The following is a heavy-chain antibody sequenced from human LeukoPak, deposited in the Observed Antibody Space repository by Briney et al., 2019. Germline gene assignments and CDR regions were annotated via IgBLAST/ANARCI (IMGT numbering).Heavy chain of an antibody. V-gene: IGHV4-34*01. CDR1: GGSFSGYY. CDR2: INHSGST. CDR3: ARTPYSYEYYFDY. Sequence: SETLSLTCAVYGGSFSGYYWSWIRQPPGKGLEWIGEINHSGSTNYNPSLKSRVTISVDTSKNQFSLKLSSVTAADTAVYYCARTPYSYEYYFDYWGQGTLVTVSS. D-gene: IGHD5-18*01. J-gene: IGHJ4*02.